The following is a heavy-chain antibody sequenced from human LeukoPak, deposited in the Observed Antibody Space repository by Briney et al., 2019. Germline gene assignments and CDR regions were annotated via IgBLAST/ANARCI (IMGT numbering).Heavy chain of an antibody. D-gene: IGHD6-19*01. CDR1: GISMSSYY. CDR3: ARAASIAVASPGTFDY. Sequence: SETLSLTCTVSGISMSSYYWSWIRQPPGKGLGWIGSIYHSGSTYYNPSLKSRVSISVDTSKDQFSLKLSSVIAADTAVYYCARAASIAVASPGTFDYWGQGTLVTVSS. V-gene: IGHV4-38-2*02. J-gene: IGHJ4*02. CDR2: IYHSGST.